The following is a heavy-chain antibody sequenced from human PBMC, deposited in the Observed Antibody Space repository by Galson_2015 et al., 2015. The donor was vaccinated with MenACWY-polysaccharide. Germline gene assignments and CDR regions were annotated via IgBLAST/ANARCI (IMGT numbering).Heavy chain of an antibody. D-gene: IGHD6-13*01. V-gene: IGHV3-30*18. CDR3: AKDGPEAAGTRAYYYYGMDV. CDR2: ISSDGSNK. J-gene: IGHJ6*02. CDR1: GFTFSSYG. Sequence: SLRLSCAASGFTFSSYGMHWVRQAPGKGLEWVAVISSDGSNKYYADSVKGRFTISRDNSKNTLYLQMNSLRAEDTAVYYCAKDGPEAAGTRAYYYYGMDVWGQGTPVTVSS.